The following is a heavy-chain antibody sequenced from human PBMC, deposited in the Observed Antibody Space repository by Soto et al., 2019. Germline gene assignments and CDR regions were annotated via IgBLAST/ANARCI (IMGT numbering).Heavy chain of an antibody. V-gene: IGHV4-30-4*01. CDR1: GGSISSGDYY. CDR2: IYYSGST. D-gene: IGHD3-22*01. CDR3: ARDRELHYYDSSGYHPGMDV. J-gene: IGHJ6*02. Sequence: PSETLSLTCTVSGGSISSGDYYWSWIRQPPGKGLEWIGYIYYSGSTYYNPSLKSRVTISVDTSKNQFSLKLSSVTAADTAVYYCARDRELHYYDSSGYHPGMDVWGQGTTVTVSS.